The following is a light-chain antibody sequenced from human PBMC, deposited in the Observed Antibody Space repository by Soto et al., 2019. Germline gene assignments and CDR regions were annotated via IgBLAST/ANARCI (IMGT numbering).Light chain of an antibody. Sequence: AIQMTQSPSSLSASVGDRVTISCRSSQAIKTDLGWYQQKPGQAPKLLIYGVSTLESGVPARFSGSGSVTEFTLTISSLQPEDFATYFCLQDEFYPFTFGQGTKLEI. J-gene: IGKJ2*01. CDR2: GVS. V-gene: IGKV1-6*02. CDR1: QAIKTD. CDR3: LQDEFYPFT.